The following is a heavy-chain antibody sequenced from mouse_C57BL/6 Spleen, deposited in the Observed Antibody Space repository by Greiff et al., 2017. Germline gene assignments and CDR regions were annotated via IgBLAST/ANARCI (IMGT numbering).Heavy chain of an antibody. D-gene: IGHD2-5*01. CDR3: AREDSNYRHWYFDV. CDR2: ISDGGSYT. Sequence: DVKLVESGGGLVKPGGSLKLSCAASGFTFSSYAMSWVRQTPEKRLEWVATISDGGSYTYYPDNVKGRFTISRDNAKNNLYLQMSHLKSEDTAMYYCAREDSNYRHWYFDVWGTGTTVTVSS. V-gene: IGHV5-4*01. J-gene: IGHJ1*03. CDR1: GFTFSSYA.